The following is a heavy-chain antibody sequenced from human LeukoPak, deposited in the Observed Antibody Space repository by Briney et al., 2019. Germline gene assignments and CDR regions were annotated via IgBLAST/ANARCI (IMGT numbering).Heavy chain of an antibody. Sequence: ETLSLTCTVSGGSISSSSYYWGWIRQPPGKGLEWVSAISGSGGSTYYADSVKGRFTISRDNSKNTLYLQMNSLRAEDTAVYYCAKLSLWFGELSWYMDVWGKGTTVTISS. CDR3: AKLSLWFGELSWYMDV. CDR2: ISGSGGST. CDR1: GGSISSSSYY. J-gene: IGHJ6*03. V-gene: IGHV3-23*01. D-gene: IGHD3-10*01.